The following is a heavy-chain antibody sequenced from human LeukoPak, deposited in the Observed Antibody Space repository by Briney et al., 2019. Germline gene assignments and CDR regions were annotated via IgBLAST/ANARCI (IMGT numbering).Heavy chain of an antibody. Sequence: SETLSLTCAVYGGSFSGYYWSWIRQPPGKGLEWIGEINHSGSTNNNPSLTSRVTISVDTSKNQFSLKLSSVTAADTALYYCARQTGSGLFILPGGQGTLVTVSS. CDR3: ARQTGSGLFILP. J-gene: IGHJ1*01. CDR2: INHSGST. D-gene: IGHD3/OR15-3a*01. CDR1: GGSFSGYY. V-gene: IGHV4-34*01.